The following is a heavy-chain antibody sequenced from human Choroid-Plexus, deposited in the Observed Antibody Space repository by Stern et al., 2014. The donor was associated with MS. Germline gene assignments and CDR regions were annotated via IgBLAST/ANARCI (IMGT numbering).Heavy chain of an antibody. V-gene: IGHV3-30*18. CDR1: GFTFGRCA. CDR3: AKDRQYLTYFFDH. J-gene: IGHJ5*02. D-gene: IGHD2/OR15-2a*01. Sequence: VPLVASGGGVVQPGRPLRLSCVASGFTFGRCAMHWVRQAPGKGLEWVAGVSYDGSNKYYADSVKGRFTISRDNSQNTLYMQMSSLRPEDTAVYYCAKDRQYLTYFFDHWGQGSLVTVSS. CDR2: VSYDGSNK.